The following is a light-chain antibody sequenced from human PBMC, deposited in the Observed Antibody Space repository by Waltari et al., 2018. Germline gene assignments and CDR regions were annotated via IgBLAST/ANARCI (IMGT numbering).Light chain of an antibody. CDR1: NSGTGGYNL. CDR2: EGN. V-gene: IGLV2-23*01. CDR3: SSYSGTTTPRL. Sequence: QSALTQPASISGPPGQSTTISCTEANSGTGGYNLFPWYQQHPGNAPKVILYEGNKRPSGVSTRFSGSKSGNTASLTISGLQADDEADYFCSSYSGTTTPRLFGGGTKVTVL. J-gene: IGLJ3*02.